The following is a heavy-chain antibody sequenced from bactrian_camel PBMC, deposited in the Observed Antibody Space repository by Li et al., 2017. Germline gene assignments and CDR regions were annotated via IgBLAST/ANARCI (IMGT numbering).Heavy chain of an antibody. Sequence: SGGGSVQPGGSLRLSCGASGHTYNRYLMGWFRQAPGKGLEWVSRINTGGSATYYANSVKGRFTISRDNAKNTVYLQMNSLKPEDTAIYYCAAGWSYGVGTLLRRHYDYWGQGTQVTVS. J-gene: IGHJ4*01. CDR3: AAGWSYGVGTLLRRHYDY. CDR1: GHTYNRYL. D-gene: IGHD3*01. V-gene: IGHV3S28*01. CDR2: INTGGSAT.